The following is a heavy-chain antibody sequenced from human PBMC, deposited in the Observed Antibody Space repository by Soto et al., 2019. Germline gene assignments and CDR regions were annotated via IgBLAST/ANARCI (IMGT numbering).Heavy chain of an antibody. CDR3: ARDRGLPGSYYLYYYGMDV. D-gene: IGHD1-26*01. J-gene: IGHJ6*02. Sequence: QVQLVQSGAEVKKPGASVKVSCKASGYTFTSYGISWVRQAPGQGLEWMGWISAYNGNTNYAQKLQGRVTMTTDTSTSTAYMELRSLRSDVTAVYYCARDRGLPGSYYLYYYGMDVWGQGTTVTVSS. CDR2: ISAYNGNT. CDR1: GYTFTSYG. V-gene: IGHV1-18*01.